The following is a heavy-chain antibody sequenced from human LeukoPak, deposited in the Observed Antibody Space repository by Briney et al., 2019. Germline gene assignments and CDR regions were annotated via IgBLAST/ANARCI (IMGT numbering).Heavy chain of an antibody. CDR2: IYYSGST. CDR3: ARYLYYYYYMDV. Sequence: SETLSLTCTVSGGSLYSYYWSRIRQPPGKGLEWIGYIYYSGSTNYNPSLKSRVTISVDTSKNQFSLKLSSVTAADTAVYYCARYLYYYYYMDVWGKGTTVTISS. J-gene: IGHJ6*03. CDR1: GGSLYSYY. V-gene: IGHV4-59*08.